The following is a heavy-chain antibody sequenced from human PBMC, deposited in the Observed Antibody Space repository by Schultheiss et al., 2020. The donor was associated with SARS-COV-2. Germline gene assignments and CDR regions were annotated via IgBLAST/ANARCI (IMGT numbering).Heavy chain of an antibody. CDR3: AKEQQLAYFDY. CDR2: ISYDGSNK. J-gene: IGHJ4*02. D-gene: IGHD6-13*01. CDR1: GFTVSSNY. Sequence: GGSLRLSCAASGFTVSSNYMSWVRQAPGKGLEWVAVISYDGSNKYYADSVKGRFTISRDNSKNTLYLQMNSLRAEDTAVYYCAKEQQLAYFDYWGQGTLVTVSS. V-gene: IGHV3-30*18.